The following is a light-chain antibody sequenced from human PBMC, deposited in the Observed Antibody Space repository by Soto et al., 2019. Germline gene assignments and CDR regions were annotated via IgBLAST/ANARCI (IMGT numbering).Light chain of an antibody. CDR3: QQRSSAIT. J-gene: IGKJ5*01. V-gene: IGKV3-11*01. Sequence: VMTQSPATLSVSAGERATLSCRASQSVSGNLAWYQQRPGQAPRLLIYDASNRATGIPARFSGRGSGTDFTLTISSLEPEDFAVYYCQQRSSAITFGQGTRLEIK. CDR1: QSVSGN. CDR2: DAS.